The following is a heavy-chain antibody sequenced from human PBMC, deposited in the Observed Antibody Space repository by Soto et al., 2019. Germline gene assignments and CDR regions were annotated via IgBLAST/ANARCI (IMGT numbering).Heavy chain of an antibody. CDR1: GYTFTSYG. V-gene: IGHV1-18*01. CDR3: ARGGDPYDFWSGYYFPLDY. Sequence: ASVKVSCKVSGYTFTSYGISWVRQAPGQGLEWMGWISAYNGNTNYAQKLQGRVTMTTDTSTSTAYMELRSLRSDDTAVYYCARGGDPYDFWSGYYFPLDYWGQGTLVTVSS. D-gene: IGHD3-3*01. J-gene: IGHJ4*02. CDR2: ISAYNGNT.